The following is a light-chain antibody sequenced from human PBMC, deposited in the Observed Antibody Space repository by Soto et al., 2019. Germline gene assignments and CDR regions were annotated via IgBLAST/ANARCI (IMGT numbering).Light chain of an antibody. Sequence: EIVLTQSPGTLSLSPGERATLSCRASQGVGSNYLAWYQQKPGQAPRLLIYGASSRATGIPDRFSGSGSGADFTLTISRLEPEDCAVYYYQQYGSSPWTFGQGTTVEIK. CDR3: QQYGSSPWT. CDR1: QGVGSNY. V-gene: IGKV3-20*01. CDR2: GAS. J-gene: IGKJ1*01.